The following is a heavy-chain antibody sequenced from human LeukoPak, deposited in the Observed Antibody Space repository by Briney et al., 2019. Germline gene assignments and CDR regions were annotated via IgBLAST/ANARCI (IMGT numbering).Heavy chain of an antibody. D-gene: IGHD2-15*01. V-gene: IGHV3-30-3*01. CDR3: ARAHIVVVVAAPDY. CDR2: ISYDGSNK. CDR1: GFTFTNYA. J-gene: IGHJ4*02. Sequence: GRSLRLSCAASGFTFTNYAIHWVRQAPGKGLGWVAVISYDGSNKYYADSVKGRFTISRDNSKNTLFLQMNSLRAEDTALYYCARAHIVVVVAAPDYWGQGTLVTVSS.